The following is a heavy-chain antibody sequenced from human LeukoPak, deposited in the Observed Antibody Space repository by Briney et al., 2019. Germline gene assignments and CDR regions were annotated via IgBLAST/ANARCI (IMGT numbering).Heavy chain of an antibody. CDR1: GGSISSYY. D-gene: IGHD1-26*01. V-gene: IGHV4-59*01. CDR3: ARDRYGGDYYYYYMDV. Sequence: SETLSLTCTVSGGSISSYYWSWIRQPPGKGLEGIGYIYYSGSTNYNPSLTSRGTISVDTSKNQFSLKLSSVTAADTAVYYCARDRYGGDYYYYYMDVWGKGTTVTVSS. CDR2: IYYSGST. J-gene: IGHJ6*03.